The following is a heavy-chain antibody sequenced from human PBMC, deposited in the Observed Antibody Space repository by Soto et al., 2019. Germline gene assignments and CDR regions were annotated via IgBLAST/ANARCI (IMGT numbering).Heavy chain of an antibody. CDR1: GGSISSGGYS. Sequence: KPSETLSLTCAVSGGSISSGGYSWSWIRQPPGKGLEWIGYIYHSGSTYYNPSLKSRVTISVDRSKNQFSLKLSSVTAADTAVYYCASTRGSGSYYYYGMDVWGQGTTVTVSS. CDR3: ASTRGSGSYYYYGMDV. V-gene: IGHV4-30-2*01. J-gene: IGHJ6*02. D-gene: IGHD3-10*01. CDR2: IYHSGST.